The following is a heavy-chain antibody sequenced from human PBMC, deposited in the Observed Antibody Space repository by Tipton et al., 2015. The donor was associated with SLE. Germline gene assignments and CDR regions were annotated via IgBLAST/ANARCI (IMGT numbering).Heavy chain of an antibody. V-gene: IGHV4-38-2*02. CDR2: IYHSGST. J-gene: IGHJ4*02. Sequence: TLSLTCAVSGYSISSGYYWGWIRQPPGKGLEWIGSIYHSGSTYYNPSLKSRVTISVDTSKNQFSLKLSSVTAADTAIYYCAREKIGGSYYGYIEYWGPGTLVTISS. CDR1: GYSISSGYY. D-gene: IGHD1-26*01. CDR3: AREKIGGSYYGYIEY.